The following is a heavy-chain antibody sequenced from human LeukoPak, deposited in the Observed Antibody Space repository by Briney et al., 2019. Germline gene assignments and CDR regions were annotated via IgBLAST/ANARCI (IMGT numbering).Heavy chain of an antibody. D-gene: IGHD1-26*01. CDR3: ARGGALGMDV. J-gene: IGHJ6*02. V-gene: IGHV3-11*01. CDR1: GFTFSDYY. Sequence: GGSLRLSCAASGFTFSDYYMTWIRQAPGKGLEWVSYISGVASDIYYGDSVKGRFTISRDNAKNLVYLQMNSLRAEDTAVYYCARGGALGMDVWGQGTTVTVSS. CDR2: ISGVASDI.